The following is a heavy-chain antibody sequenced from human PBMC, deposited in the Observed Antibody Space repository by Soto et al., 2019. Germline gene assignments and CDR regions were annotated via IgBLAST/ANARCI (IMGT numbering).Heavy chain of an antibody. D-gene: IGHD6-19*01. CDR2: RWYAGSNK. CDR3: ARDRMYSSGHEAFDI. J-gene: IGHJ3*02. V-gene: IGHV3-33*01. Sequence: QVQLVESGGGVVQPGRSLRLSCAASGFTFSSYGMHWVRQAQGKGLEWVAVRWYAGSNKYYADSVKGRFTISRDNSKNTLYLQMNSLRAEDTAVYYCARDRMYSSGHEAFDIWGQGTMVTVSS. CDR1: GFTFSSYG.